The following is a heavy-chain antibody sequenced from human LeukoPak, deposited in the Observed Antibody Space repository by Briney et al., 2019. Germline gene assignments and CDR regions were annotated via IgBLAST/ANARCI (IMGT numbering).Heavy chain of an antibody. CDR3: ARVVGAHEAALDI. J-gene: IGHJ3*02. D-gene: IGHD1-26*01. Sequence: ASVKVSCKASGGTFSSYAISWVRQAPGQGLEWMGRIIPILGIANYAQKFQGRVTITADKSTSTAYMELSSLRSEDTAVYYCARVVGAHEAALDIWGQGTMVTVSS. V-gene: IGHV1-69*04. CDR2: IIPILGIA. CDR1: GGTFSSYA.